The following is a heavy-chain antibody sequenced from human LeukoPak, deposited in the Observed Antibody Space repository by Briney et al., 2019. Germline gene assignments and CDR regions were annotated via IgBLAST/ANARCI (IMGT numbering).Heavy chain of an antibody. CDR1: GGSVSDYY. D-gene: IGHD3-22*01. CDR2: IYYTGSS. Sequence: SETQSLTCTVSGGSVSDYYWSWIRQSPGKGLEWIGYIYYTGSSSYNPSLRSRVTISADTSKNQFSLNLSSVTAADTAVYYCAIQTYYYDSSGYGRRPDWFDPWGQGTLVTVSS. CDR3: AIQTYYYDSSGYGRRPDWFDP. J-gene: IGHJ5*02. V-gene: IGHV4-59*08.